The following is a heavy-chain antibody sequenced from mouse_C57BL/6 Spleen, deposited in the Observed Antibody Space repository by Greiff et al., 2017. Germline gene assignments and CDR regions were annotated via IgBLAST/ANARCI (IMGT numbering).Heavy chain of an antibody. D-gene: IGHD2-5*01. CDR1: GYTFTSYW. CDR2: IYPGSGST. V-gene: IGHV1-55*01. CDR3: TRSGDSNYGGYAMDY. J-gene: IGHJ4*01. Sequence: QVQLQQPGAELVKPGASVTMSCTASGYTFTSYWITWVKQRPGKGLEWIGDIYPGSGSTNYNEKLKSKATLTVDTSSSTAYMQLSSLTSEDSAVYYCTRSGDSNYGGYAMDYWGQGTSVTVSS.